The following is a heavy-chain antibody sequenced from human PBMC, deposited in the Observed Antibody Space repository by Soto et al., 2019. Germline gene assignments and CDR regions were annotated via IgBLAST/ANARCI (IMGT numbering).Heavy chain of an antibody. Sequence: QVQLVQSGDEVKEPGASVRVSCEASGYTFINFDISWVRQAAGQGLEWLGWMNPGSGQTGYASKFQGRVAMTRDASTGTSHLELSSLTSDDTAVYYCARMASAGTLNWFDPWGQGTLVTVSP. D-gene: IGHD6-13*01. V-gene: IGHV1-8*02. J-gene: IGHJ5*02. CDR3: ARMASAGTLNWFDP. CDR2: MNPGSGQT. CDR1: GYTFINFD.